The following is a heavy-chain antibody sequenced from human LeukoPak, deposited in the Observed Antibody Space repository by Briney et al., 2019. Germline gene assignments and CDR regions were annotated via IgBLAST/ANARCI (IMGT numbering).Heavy chain of an antibody. D-gene: IGHD2-15*01. CDR1: GGSISSYY. V-gene: IGHV4-59*01. J-gene: IGHJ5*02. CDR2: IYYSGST. Sequence: PSETLSLTCTVSGGSISSYYWSWIRPPPGKGLEWVGYIYYSGSTNYNPSLKSRVTISVDTSKNQFSLKLSSVTAADTAVYYCARDRRDCSGGSCYKYSFDLWGQGTLVTVSS. CDR3: ARDRRDCSGGSCYKYSFDL.